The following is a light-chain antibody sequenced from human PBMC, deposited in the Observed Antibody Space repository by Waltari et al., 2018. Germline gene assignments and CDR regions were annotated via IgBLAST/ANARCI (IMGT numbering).Light chain of an antibody. V-gene: IGKV4-1*01. CDR2: WAS. Sequence: DIVMTQSPDSLAVSLAERATINCKSSQSVLYSSTNRNYLAWYQQKAGQPPKLLIYWASTRESGVPDRFSGSGSGTDFTLTISSLQAEDVAVYYCQQYYTTPLTFGGGTKVEIK. CDR1: QSVLYSSTNRNY. CDR3: QQYYTTPLT. J-gene: IGKJ4*01.